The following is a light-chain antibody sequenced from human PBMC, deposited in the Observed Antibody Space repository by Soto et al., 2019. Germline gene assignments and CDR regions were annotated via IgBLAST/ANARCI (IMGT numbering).Light chain of an antibody. J-gene: IGLJ2*01. CDR1: SSDVGGYNY. V-gene: IGLV2-14*03. CDR2: DVS. Sequence: QSVLTQPASVSGSPGQSITISCTGTSSDVGGYNYVSWYQHHPGKAPKLMIYDVSNRPSGVSNRFSGSKSGNTASLTISGLQAEDEADYYCSSYTSSSTRVVFGGGTQLTVL. CDR3: SSYTSSSTRVV.